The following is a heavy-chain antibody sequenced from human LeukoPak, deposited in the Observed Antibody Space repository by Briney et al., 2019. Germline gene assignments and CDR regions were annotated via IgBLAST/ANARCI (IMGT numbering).Heavy chain of an antibody. CDR1: GGSFSGYY. Sequence: PSETLSLTCAVYGGSFSGYYWSWIRQPPGKGLEWIGEINHSGSTNYNPSLKSRVTISVDTSKNQFSLKLSSVTAADTAVYYCARDRGQPDAFDIWGQGTMVTVSS. CDR3: ARDRGQPDAFDI. CDR2: INHSGST. J-gene: IGHJ3*02. V-gene: IGHV4-34*01. D-gene: IGHD3-10*01.